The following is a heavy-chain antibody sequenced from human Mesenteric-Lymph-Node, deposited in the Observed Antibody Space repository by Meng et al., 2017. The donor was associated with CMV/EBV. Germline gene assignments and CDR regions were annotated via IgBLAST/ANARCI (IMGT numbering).Heavy chain of an antibody. D-gene: IGHD6-13*01. CDR2: IRSSGSYV. V-gene: IGHV3-21*01. J-gene: IGHJ6*02. Sequence: GGSLRLSCAASGFTFSSYDMHWVRQAPGKGLEWVSSIRSSGSYVYYADSVKGRFTISRDNANNSLFLQMNSLRAEDTAVYYCARGAAPRTMDVWGQGTTVTVSS. CDR1: GFTFSSYD. CDR3: ARGAAPRTMDV.